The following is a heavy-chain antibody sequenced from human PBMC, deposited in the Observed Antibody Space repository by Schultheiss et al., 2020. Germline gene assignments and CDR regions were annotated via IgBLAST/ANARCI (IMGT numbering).Heavy chain of an antibody. CDR3: ARDSGSDFWSGQGFYGMDV. CDR1: GFTFSSYA. V-gene: IGHV3-21*01. D-gene: IGHD3-3*01. CDR2: ISSSSSYI. Sequence: GGSLRLSCAASGFTFSSYAMSWVRQAPGKGLEWVSSISSSSSYIYYADSVKGRFTISRDNSKNTLYLQMNSLRVEDTAVYYCARDSGSDFWSGQGFYGMDVWGQGNGHRLL. J-gene: IGHJ6*02.